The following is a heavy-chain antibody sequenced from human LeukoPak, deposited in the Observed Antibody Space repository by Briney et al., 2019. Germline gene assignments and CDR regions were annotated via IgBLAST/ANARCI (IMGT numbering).Heavy chain of an antibody. D-gene: IGHD3-22*01. CDR3: AKAYSYYYDSNWFDP. CDR2: IRYDGSNK. V-gene: IGHV3-30*02. J-gene: IGHJ5*02. Sequence: GGSLRLSCAASGFTFSSYGMHWVRQAPGKGLEWVAFIRYDGSNKYYADSVKGRFTISRDNSKSTVYLQMNSLRAEDTAVYYCAKAYSYYYDSNWFDPWGQGTLVTVSS. CDR1: GFTFSSYG.